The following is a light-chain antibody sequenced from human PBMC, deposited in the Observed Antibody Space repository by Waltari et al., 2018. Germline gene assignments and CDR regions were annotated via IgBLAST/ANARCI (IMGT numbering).Light chain of an antibody. Sequence: EIVLTQSPGTLSLSPVERATLSCRASQTVRTTYLAWYQQKPGQAPTPLIDGASSRATGIPDRFSGSGSGTDFSLTISSLEPEDFAVYYCQQYDISPLTFGGGTKVEIK. CDR3: QQYDISPLT. CDR2: GAS. V-gene: IGKV3-20*01. J-gene: IGKJ4*01. CDR1: QTVRTTY.